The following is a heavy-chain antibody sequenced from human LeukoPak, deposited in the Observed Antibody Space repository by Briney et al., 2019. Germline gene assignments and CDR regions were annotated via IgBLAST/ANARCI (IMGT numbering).Heavy chain of an antibody. Sequence: SETLSLTCTVSGGSISSYYWSWIRQPPGKGLEWIGYIYYSGSTNYNPSLKSRVTISVDTSKNQFSLKLSSVTAADTAVYYCARGVRGVIISSFDYWSQGTLVTVSS. CDR3: ARGVRGVIISSFDY. V-gene: IGHV4-59*01. CDR2: IYYSGST. D-gene: IGHD3-10*01. J-gene: IGHJ4*02. CDR1: GGSISSYY.